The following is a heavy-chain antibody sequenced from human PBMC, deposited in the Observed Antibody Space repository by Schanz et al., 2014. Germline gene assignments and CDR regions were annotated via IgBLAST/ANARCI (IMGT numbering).Heavy chain of an antibody. D-gene: IGHD2-2*01. CDR3: ARRSGSNSGCFDALDV. V-gene: IGHV1-46*01. CDR1: GYMYTSHF. Sequence: QVQLVQSGAEVEKPGASVTVSCKASGYMYTSHFLHWVRQAPGQGFEWIGLINPIDGSTTYPLRFHGRITMTRETSTTTFYMDLSSLGSDDTAVYYCARRSGSNSGCFDALDVWGQGTMVTVSS. J-gene: IGHJ3*01. CDR2: INPIDGST.